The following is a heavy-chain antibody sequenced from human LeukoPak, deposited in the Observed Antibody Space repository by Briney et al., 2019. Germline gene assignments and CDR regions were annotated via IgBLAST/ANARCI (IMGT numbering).Heavy chain of an antibody. CDR2: IYYSGST. V-gene: IGHV4-38-2*01. D-gene: IGHD7-27*01. CDR1: GFTFSDYY. Sequence: GSLRLSCAASGFTFSDYYMSWIRQPPGKGLEWIGSIYYSGSTYYNPSLKSRVTISVDTSKNQFSLKLSSVTAADTAVYYCARVGINWGVPRNYFDYWGQGTLVTVSS. CDR3: ARVGINWGVPRNYFDY. J-gene: IGHJ4*02.